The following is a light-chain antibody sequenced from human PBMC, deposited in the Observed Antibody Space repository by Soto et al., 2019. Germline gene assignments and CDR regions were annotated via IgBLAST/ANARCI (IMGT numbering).Light chain of an antibody. V-gene: IGKV3-11*01. CDR3: QQRSNWPPIT. J-gene: IGKJ5*01. CDR2: DAS. Sequence: EIVLTQSPATLSLSTGERATLSCRASQSVSSYLAWYQQKPGQAPRLLIYDASNRATGIPARFSGSGSGTDFTLTISSLEPEDFAVYYCQQRSNWPPITFGQGRRLEI. CDR1: QSVSSY.